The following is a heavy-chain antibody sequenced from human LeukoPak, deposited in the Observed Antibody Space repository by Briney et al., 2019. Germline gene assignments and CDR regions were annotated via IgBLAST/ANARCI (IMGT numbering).Heavy chain of an antibody. CDR2: IYYSGST. CDR1: GVSIVSGGYY. V-gene: IGHV4-31*01. J-gene: IGHJ4*02. D-gene: IGHD3-22*01. CDR3: ARGKAYFDSGNYEQRYYFDY. Sequence: SQTLSLTCTVSGVSIVSGGYYWSWIRQHPGKGLEWIGYIYYSGSTYYNPTLKNPVSISVDTSENQFSLKLSSVTAADTAVYYCARGKAYFDSGNYEQRYYFDYWGQGSLVTVSS.